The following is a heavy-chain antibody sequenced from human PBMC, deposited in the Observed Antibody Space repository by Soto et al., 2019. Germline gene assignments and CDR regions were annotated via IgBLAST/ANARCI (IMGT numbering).Heavy chain of an antibody. CDR3: ARSASSSWYYFDY. CDR2: IYHSGST. Sequence: QVQLQESGPGLVKPSGTLSLTCAVSGGSISSSNWWSWVRQPPGKGLEWIGEIYHSGSTNYNPSLKSRVIISVGKSKNLFSQMLSSMIAADTAVYYCARSASSSWYYFDYCGQVTLDTVSS. CDR1: GGSISSSNW. D-gene: IGHD6-13*01. V-gene: IGHV4-4*02. J-gene: IGHJ4*02.